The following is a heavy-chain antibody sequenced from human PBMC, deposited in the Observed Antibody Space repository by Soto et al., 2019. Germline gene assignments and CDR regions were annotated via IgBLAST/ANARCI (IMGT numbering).Heavy chain of an antibody. Sequence: PEGSLRLSCAASGFTFSSYAMSWVRQAPGKGLEWVSAIGGSGGSAYYADSVKGRFTISRDNSQNTLYLQMNSLRAEDTAVYYCAKDEYYDFWSGSQFAPWGQGTLVTVSS. J-gene: IGHJ5*02. CDR3: AKDEYYDFWSGSQFAP. V-gene: IGHV3-23*01. D-gene: IGHD3-3*01. CDR1: GFTFSSYA. CDR2: IGGSGGSA.